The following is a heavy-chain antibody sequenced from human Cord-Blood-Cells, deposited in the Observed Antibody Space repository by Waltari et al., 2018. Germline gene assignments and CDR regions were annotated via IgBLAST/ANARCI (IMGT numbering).Heavy chain of an antibody. Sequence: QVQLVQSGAEVKKPGASVKVSCKVSGYTLTELSMHWVRQAPAKGLEWMGGFDPEDGETIYAQKFQGRVTMTEDTSTDTAYMELSSLRSEDTAVYYCATRGGYYYDSSGSPGAFDIWGQGTMVTVSS. D-gene: IGHD3-22*01. CDR2: FDPEDGET. CDR3: ATRGGYYYDSSGSPGAFDI. CDR1: GYTLTELS. V-gene: IGHV1-24*01. J-gene: IGHJ3*02.